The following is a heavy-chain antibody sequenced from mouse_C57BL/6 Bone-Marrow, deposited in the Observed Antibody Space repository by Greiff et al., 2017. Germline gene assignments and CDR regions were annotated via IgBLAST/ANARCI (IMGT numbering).Heavy chain of an antibody. J-gene: IGHJ1*03. CDR1: GYTFTTYP. CDR3: ARKGNSNHWYFDV. D-gene: IGHD2-5*01. CDR2: FQPYNDDN. Sequence: QVQLQQSGAELVKPGASVKMSCTASGYTFTTYPIEWMKQNHGKSLEWIGNFQPYNDDNKYNEKFKGKATLTVEKSSSTVYLELSRLTSDDSAVYYCARKGNSNHWYFDVWSTGTTVTVSS. V-gene: IGHV1-47*01.